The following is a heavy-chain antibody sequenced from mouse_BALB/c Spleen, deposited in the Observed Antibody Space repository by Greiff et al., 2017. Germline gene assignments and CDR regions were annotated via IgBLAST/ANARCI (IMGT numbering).Heavy chain of an antibody. CDR1: GYTFTSYW. CDR2: IYPGSGST. D-gene: IGHD2-14*01. V-gene: IGHV1S22*01. J-gene: IGHJ2*01. Sequence: LQQPGSELVRPGASVKLSCKASGYTFTSYWMHWVKQRPGQGLEWIGNIYPGSGSTNYDEKFKSKATLTVDTSSSTAYMQLSSLTSEDSAVYYCTRKDYRYAYFDYWGQGTTLTVSS. CDR3: TRKDYRYAYFDY.